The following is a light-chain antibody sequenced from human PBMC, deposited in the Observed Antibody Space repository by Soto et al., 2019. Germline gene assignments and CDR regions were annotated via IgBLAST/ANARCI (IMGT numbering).Light chain of an antibody. J-gene: IGLJ3*02. CDR1: TGAVTSGHY. Sequence: QAVVTQEPSLTVSPGGTVTPTGGSSTGAVTSGHYPYWFQQKPGQAPRTLIYDTSNKHSWTPARFSGSLLGGKAALTLSGAQPEDEAEYYCLLSYSGARGVFGGGTKLTVL. CDR3: LLSYSGARGV. CDR2: DTS. V-gene: IGLV7-46*01.